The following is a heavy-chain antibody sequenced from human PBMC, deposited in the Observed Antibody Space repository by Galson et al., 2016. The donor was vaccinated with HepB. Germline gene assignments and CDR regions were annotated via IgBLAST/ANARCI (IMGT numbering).Heavy chain of an antibody. J-gene: IGHJ4*02. CDR3: ARYRSGSFDN. D-gene: IGHD6-19*01. Sequence: SLRLSCAASGFTVSSIYISWVRQAPGNGLEWVSIIYSGASTYSADSVKGRFTISRDNSNNTLYLQMNSLRAEDTAVYFCARYRSGSFDNWGQGTLVTVSS. CDR2: IYSGAST. CDR1: GFTVSSIY. V-gene: IGHV3-53*01.